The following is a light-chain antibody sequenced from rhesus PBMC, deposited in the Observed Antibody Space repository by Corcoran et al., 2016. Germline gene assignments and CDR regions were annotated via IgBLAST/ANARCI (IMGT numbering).Light chain of an antibody. V-gene: IGKV3-42*01. J-gene: IGKJ1*01. CDR2: RKS. CDR1: SSVSSS. Sequence: EIVLTQSPTSRAVSQGERVTISCTASSSVSSSYLHWYQQKPGFPPRLLVYRKSSLASGVPARFSGRGSGTSYTLTISSMETEDAANYYCQQGNSIPWTFGQGNKVEI. CDR3: QQGNSIPWT.